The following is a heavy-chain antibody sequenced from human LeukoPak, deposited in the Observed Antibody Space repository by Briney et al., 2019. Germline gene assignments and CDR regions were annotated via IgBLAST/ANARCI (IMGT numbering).Heavy chain of an antibody. D-gene: IGHD3-22*01. Sequence: SETLSLTCTVSGGSISSGGYYWSWIRQHPGKGLEWIGYIYYSGSTYYNPSLKSRVTISVDTSKNQFSLKLGSVTAADTAVYYCARGPLTVIADDSREDAFDIWGQGTMVTVSS. J-gene: IGHJ3*02. V-gene: IGHV4-31*03. CDR2: IYYSGST. CDR3: ARGPLTVIADDSREDAFDI. CDR1: GGSISSGGYY.